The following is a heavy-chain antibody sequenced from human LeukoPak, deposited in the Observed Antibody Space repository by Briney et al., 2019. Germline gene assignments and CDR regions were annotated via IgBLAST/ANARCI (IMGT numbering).Heavy chain of an antibody. D-gene: IGHD3-22*01. V-gene: IGHV3-30-3*01. CDR2: ISYDGSNK. CDR3: ARDYDSSGHLDY. CDR1: GFTFSSYA. J-gene: IGHJ4*02. Sequence: GGSLRLSCAASGFTFSSYAMHWVRQAPGKGLEWVAVISYDGSNKYYADSVKGRFTISRDNSKNTLYLQMNSLRAEDTAVYYRARDYDSSGHLDYWGQGTLVTVSS.